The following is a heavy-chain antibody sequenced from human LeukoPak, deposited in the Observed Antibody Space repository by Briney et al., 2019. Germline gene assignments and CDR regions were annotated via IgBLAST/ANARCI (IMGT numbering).Heavy chain of an antibody. CDR2: IIPIFGTA. J-gene: IGHJ4*02. D-gene: IGHD3-10*01. Sequence: GSSVKVSCKASGGTFSSYAISWVRQAPGQGLEWMGGIIPIFGTANYAQKFQGRVTITTDESTSTAYMELSSLRSEDTAVYYCARDSTYRGVESPWSPFDYXXXGXXXTVSS. V-gene: IGHV1-69*05. CDR3: ARDSTYRGVESPWSPFDY. CDR1: GGTFSSYA.